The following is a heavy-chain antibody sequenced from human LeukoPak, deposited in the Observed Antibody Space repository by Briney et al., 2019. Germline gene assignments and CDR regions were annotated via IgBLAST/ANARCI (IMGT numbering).Heavy chain of an antibody. V-gene: IGHV4-59*01. D-gene: IGHD6-13*01. CDR2: IYYTGST. Sequence: SETLSLTCTVSGGSISSYYWSWTRQPPGKGLEWIGYIYYTGSTDYNPSLKSRVAISVDTSKNQFSLKLSSVTAADTAVYYCARGSKAAPGTFDYWGQGTLVTVSS. CDR3: ARGSKAAPGTFDY. J-gene: IGHJ4*02. CDR1: GGSISSYY.